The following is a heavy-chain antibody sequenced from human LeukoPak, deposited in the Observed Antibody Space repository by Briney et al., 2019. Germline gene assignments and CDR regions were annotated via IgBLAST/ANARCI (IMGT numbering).Heavy chain of an antibody. CDR1: GFTFSSYS. J-gene: IGHJ3*02. D-gene: IGHD2-15*01. Sequence: GGSLRLSCAASGFTFSSYSMNWVRQAPGKGLEWVSYISSSSSTIYFADSVKGRFTISRDNAKNSLYLQMNSLRAEDSAVYYCARDLGIFFDAFDIWGQGTMVTVSS. CDR2: ISSSSSTI. CDR3: ARDLGIFFDAFDI. V-gene: IGHV3-48*01.